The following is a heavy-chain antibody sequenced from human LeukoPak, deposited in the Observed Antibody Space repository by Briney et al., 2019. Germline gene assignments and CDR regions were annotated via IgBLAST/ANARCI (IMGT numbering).Heavy chain of an antibody. CDR1: GGSISSYY. J-gene: IGHJ3*02. Sequence: PSETLSLTCTVSGGSISSYYWSWIRQPPGKGLEWIGYIYYSGSTNYNPSLKSRVTISVDTSNNQFSLKLSSVTAADTAVYYCARDKRDGYHLIDAFDIWGQGTMVTVSS. V-gene: IGHV4-59*01. CDR3: ARDKRDGYHLIDAFDI. D-gene: IGHD5-24*01. CDR2: IYYSGST.